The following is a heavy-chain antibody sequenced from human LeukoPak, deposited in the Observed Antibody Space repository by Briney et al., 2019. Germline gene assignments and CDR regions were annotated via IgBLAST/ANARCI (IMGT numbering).Heavy chain of an antibody. CDR3: TRGGSANFDY. Sequence: RGSLRLSCAASGFTFSSNWMHWVRQAPGKGLVWVSRINNDGTSTTYAESVEGRFTISRDNAKNTLYLQMNSLRAEDTAVYYCTRGGSANFDYWARDPWSPSPQ. CDR2: INNDGTST. V-gene: IGHV3-74*01. J-gene: IGHJ4*02. D-gene: IGHD3-16*01. CDR1: GFTFSSNW.